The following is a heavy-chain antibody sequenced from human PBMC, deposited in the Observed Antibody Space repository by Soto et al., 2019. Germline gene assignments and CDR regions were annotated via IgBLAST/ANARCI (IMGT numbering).Heavy chain of an antibody. CDR2: TSPHNGNT. J-gene: IGHJ4*02. V-gene: IGHV1-18*01. CDR1: GYTFNTYF. Sequence: HVQLVQSGGELKKPGASVKVSCNTSGYTFNTYFITWVRRAPGQGLEWMGWTSPHNGNTNYAEKFQGRVTMTADTITKTAYMELRNLRIDDTAVYYCARDTGNSYDYWGQGTPVTVSS. CDR3: ARDTGNSYDY.